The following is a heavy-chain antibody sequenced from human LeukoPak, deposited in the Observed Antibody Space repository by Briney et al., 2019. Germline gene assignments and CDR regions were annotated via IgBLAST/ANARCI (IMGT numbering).Heavy chain of an antibody. V-gene: IGHV3-74*01. J-gene: IGHJ5*02. CDR2: IKSDGSST. CDR1: GFTFSTYW. CDR3: TRGQPQWLVFNWSDP. Sequence: PGGSLRLSCAASGFTFSTYWMHWVRQAPGKGLVWVSRIKSDGSSTNYADSVKGRFTISRDNAKNTLYLQMNSLRAEDTAVYYCTRGQPQWLVFNWSDPWGQGTLVTVSS. D-gene: IGHD6-19*01.